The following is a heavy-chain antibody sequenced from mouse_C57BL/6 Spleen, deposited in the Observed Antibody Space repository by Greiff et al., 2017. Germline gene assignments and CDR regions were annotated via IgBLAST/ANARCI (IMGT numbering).Heavy chain of an antibody. D-gene: IGHD2-12*01. J-gene: IGHJ4*01. V-gene: IGHV1-53*01. CDR3: ARLRRYYAMDY. Sequence: QVQLQQSGTELVKPGASVKLSCKASGYTFTSYWMHWVKQRPGQGLEWIGNINPSNGGTNYNEKFKSKATLTVDKSSSTAYMQLSSLTSEDSAVXYCARLRRYYAMDYWGQGTSVTVSS. CDR2: INPSNGGT. CDR1: GYTFTSYW.